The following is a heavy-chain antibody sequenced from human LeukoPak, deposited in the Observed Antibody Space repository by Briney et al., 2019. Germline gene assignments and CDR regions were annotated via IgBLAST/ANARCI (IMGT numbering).Heavy chain of an antibody. V-gene: IGHV1-18*01. J-gene: IGHJ4*02. Sequence: ASVKVSCKASGYSFTRFGITWVRQAPGQGLEWMGWISALYGHTNCAQKFQGRVTMTTDTSTSTAYMELRSLRSDDTAVYYCARDFYHGHCAGLSCFLLDSWGQGALVIVSS. D-gene: IGHD2-8*02. CDR3: ARDFYHGHCAGLSCFLLDS. CDR2: ISALYGHT. CDR1: GYSFTRFG.